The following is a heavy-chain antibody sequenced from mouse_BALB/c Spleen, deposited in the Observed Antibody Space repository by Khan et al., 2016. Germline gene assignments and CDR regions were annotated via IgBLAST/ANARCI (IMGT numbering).Heavy chain of an antibody. CDR3: ARTARIKY. D-gene: IGHD1-2*01. V-gene: IGHV3-2*02. Sequence: EGQRQESGPGLVKPSQSLSLTCTVTGYSITSGYGWNWIRQFPGNKLEWMGYISYSGSTNYNPSLKSRISVTRDTSKNQCFLQLNSVTTEDTATYYCARTARIKYWGQGTTLPVSS. J-gene: IGHJ2*01. CDR2: ISYSGST. CDR1: GYSITSGYG.